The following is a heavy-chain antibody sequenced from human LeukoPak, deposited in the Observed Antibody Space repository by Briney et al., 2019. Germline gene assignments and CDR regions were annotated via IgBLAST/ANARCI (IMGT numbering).Heavy chain of an antibody. J-gene: IGHJ4*02. V-gene: IGHV3-7*01. D-gene: IGHD1-26*01. CDR2: IDKHGSGK. Sequence: GGSLRLSCVASGFTFSISWVTWVRQAPGKGLEWVANIDKHGSGKYYVDSVRGRFAISRDYASNSVFLQMNSLRAEDTSVYYCARDAGWGYYDLWGQGTPVTVSS. CDR1: GFTFSISW. CDR3: ARDAGWGYYDL.